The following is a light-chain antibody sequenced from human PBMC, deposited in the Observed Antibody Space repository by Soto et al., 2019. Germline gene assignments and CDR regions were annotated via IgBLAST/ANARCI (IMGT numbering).Light chain of an antibody. J-gene: IGLJ3*02. V-gene: IGLV2-8*01. CDR2: EVT. Sequence: QSALTQPPSASGSPGQSVTISCTGTSSDVGAYNYVSWYQQHAGKAPKLVIYEVTKRPSGVPDRFSGSKSANTASLTVSGVQAEDEADYYCSSFASSSTWVFGGGTKLTVL. CDR3: SSFASSSTWV. CDR1: SSDVGAYNY.